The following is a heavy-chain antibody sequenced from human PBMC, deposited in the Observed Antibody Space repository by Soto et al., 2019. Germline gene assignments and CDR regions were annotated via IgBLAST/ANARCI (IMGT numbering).Heavy chain of an antibody. J-gene: IGHJ6*02. CDR2: IYYSGST. D-gene: IGHD6-19*01. Sequence: SSETLSLTCTVSGGSIVSYCGSWIRQPPGKGLEWIGYIYYSGSTNYNPSLKSRVTISVDTSKNQFSLKLSSVTAADTAVYYCARDRGIAVAGDYYYGMDVWGQGTTVTVSS. CDR3: ARDRGIAVAGDYYYGMDV. CDR1: GGSIVSYC. V-gene: IGHV4-59*01.